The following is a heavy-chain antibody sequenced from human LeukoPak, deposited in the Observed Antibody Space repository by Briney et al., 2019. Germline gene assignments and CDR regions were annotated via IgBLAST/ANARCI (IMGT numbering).Heavy chain of an antibody. Sequence: GGSLRLSCAASGFTFSSYSMNWVRQAPGKGLEWVSYISSSSSTIYYADSVKGRFTISRDNAKNSLYLQMNSLRAEDTAVYYCARDGAEAGIYYWGQGTLVTVSS. D-gene: IGHD6-19*01. V-gene: IGHV3-48*01. CDR1: GFTFSSYS. J-gene: IGHJ4*02. CDR2: ISSSSSTI. CDR3: ARDGAEAGIYY.